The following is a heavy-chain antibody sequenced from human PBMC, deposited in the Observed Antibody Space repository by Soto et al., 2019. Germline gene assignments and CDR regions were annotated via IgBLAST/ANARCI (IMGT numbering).Heavy chain of an antibody. J-gene: IGHJ4*02. V-gene: IGHV3-11*01. CDR3: AKSSSGWYKYFDY. D-gene: IGHD6-19*01. CDR1: GFTFSDYY. CDR2: ISSSGSTI. Sequence: PGGSLRLSCAASGFTFSDYYMSWIRQAPGKGLEWVSYISSSGSTIYYADSVKGRFTISRDNAKNSLYLQMNSLRAEDTAVYYCAKSSSGWYKYFDYWGQGTLVTVSS.